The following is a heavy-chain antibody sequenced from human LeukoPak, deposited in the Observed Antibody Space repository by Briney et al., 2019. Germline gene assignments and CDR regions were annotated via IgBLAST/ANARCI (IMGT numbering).Heavy chain of an antibody. CDR3: ARQYSSGWYGDWFDP. Sequence: GASLQISCQGSGYGFTSSWIGWVRRMPGKGLVWMGIIYPGDSDTRYSPSFQGQVTISADKSISTAYLQWSSLKASDTAMYYCARQYSSGWYGDWFDPWGQGTLVTVSS. V-gene: IGHV5-51*01. J-gene: IGHJ5*02. D-gene: IGHD6-19*01. CDR1: GYGFTSSW. CDR2: IYPGDSDT.